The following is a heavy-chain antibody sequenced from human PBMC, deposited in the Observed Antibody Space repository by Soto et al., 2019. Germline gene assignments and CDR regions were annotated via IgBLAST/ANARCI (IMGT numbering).Heavy chain of an antibody. V-gene: IGHV3-48*02. D-gene: IGHD5-18*01. J-gene: IGHJ4*02. Sequence: LRLSCAASGFTFSTTGMIFVRQAPGKGLEWVSYISSSSSTIYYADSVKGRFTISRDNAKNSLYLQMNSLRDEDTAVYYCARDSGYSYGPFDYWGQGTLVTVSS. CDR1: GFTFSTTG. CDR2: ISSSSSTI. CDR3: ARDSGYSYGPFDY.